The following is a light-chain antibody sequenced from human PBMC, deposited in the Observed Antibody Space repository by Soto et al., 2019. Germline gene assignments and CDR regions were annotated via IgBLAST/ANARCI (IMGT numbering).Light chain of an antibody. Sequence: AIRMTQSPSSLSASTGDRVTITCRASQGISSYLAWYQQKPGKAPKLLIYAASTLQSGVPSRFSGSRSGTDFTLTISCLQSEDFATYYCLQYYRYPFTFGPWTKVDIK. V-gene: IGKV1-8*01. J-gene: IGKJ3*01. CDR1: QGISSY. CDR3: LQYYRYPFT. CDR2: AAS.